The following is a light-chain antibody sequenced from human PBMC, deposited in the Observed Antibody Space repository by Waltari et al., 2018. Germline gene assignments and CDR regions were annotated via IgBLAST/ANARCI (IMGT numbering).Light chain of an antibody. CDR3: CSYTGSYTYVV. Sequence: QSALTQPRSVSGSPGQSVPISCTGTSSAVGGSKHVSGYQQHPGKAPKLMIYDVNKRPSGVPDRFSGSKSGNTASLTISGLQAEDEADYSCCSYTGSYTYVVFGGGTKLTVL. V-gene: IGLV2-11*01. CDR2: DVN. CDR1: SSAVGGSKH. J-gene: IGLJ2*01.